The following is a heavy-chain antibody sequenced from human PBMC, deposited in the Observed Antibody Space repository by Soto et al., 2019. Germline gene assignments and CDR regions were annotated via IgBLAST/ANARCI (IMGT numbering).Heavy chain of an antibody. D-gene: IGHD2-2*02. CDR2: IYYSGST. CDR3: ATIPATTILTDY. Sequence: SETLSLTWTVSGGSITSSYYWGWIRQPPGKGLEWIGSIYYSGSTYYNPSLKSRVTISVDTSKNQFSLKLSSVTAADTAVYYCATIPATTILTDYWGQGTLVTVSS. CDR1: GGSITSSYY. V-gene: IGHV4-39*01. J-gene: IGHJ4*02.